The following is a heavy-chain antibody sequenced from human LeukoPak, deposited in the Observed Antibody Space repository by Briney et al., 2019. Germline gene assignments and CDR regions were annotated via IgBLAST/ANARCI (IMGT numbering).Heavy chain of an antibody. CDR3: AKESGKFDY. Sequence: PGGSLRLSCVASGLTFDDSAMHWVRQAPGKGLEWVSLISGDGGNTFYADSVKGRFSISRDNSKNSLYLQMNSLRPEDTAMYYCAKESGKFDYWGQGTLVAVSS. CDR1: GLTFDDSA. V-gene: IGHV3-43*02. CDR2: ISGDGGNT. J-gene: IGHJ4*02.